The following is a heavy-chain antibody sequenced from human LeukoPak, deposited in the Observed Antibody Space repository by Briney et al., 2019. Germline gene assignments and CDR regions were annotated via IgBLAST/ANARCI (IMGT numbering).Heavy chain of an antibody. V-gene: IGHV3-23*01. CDR2: IHYGGVAT. CDR3: AKNINKGGHYYFDY. CDR1: GFTFSNYA. D-gene: IGHD3-3*01. J-gene: IGHJ4*02. Sequence: GGSLRLSCAASGFTFSNYAMGWVRQAPRKGLEWVSAIHYGGVATYYIDSVKGRFTISRDNSKNTLYLEMNSLRAEDTAVYYRAKNINKGGHYYFDYWGQGTLVTVSS.